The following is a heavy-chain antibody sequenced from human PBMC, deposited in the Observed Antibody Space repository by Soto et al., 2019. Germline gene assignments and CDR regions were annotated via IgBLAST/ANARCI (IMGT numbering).Heavy chain of an antibody. Sequence: ASVKVSCKASGYTFTSYYMHWVRQAPGQGLEWMGIINPSGGSTSYAQKFQGRVTMTRDTSTSTVYMELSSLRSEDTAVYYCARDRGLHLGELSTFDYWGQGTLVTVSS. V-gene: IGHV1-46*03. D-gene: IGHD3-16*02. J-gene: IGHJ4*02. CDR1: GYTFTSYY. CDR2: INPSGGST. CDR3: ARDRGLHLGELSTFDY.